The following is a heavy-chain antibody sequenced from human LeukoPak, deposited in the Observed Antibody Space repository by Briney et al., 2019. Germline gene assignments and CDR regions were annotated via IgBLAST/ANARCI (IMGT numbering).Heavy chain of an antibody. D-gene: IGHD1-1*01. CDR3: VRGGLEPFDY. CDR2: INPEETTI. Sequence: GGSLRLSCAASGFVFSKYWMHWARQAPGKGPVWVSRINPEETTINYADSVKGRFTISRDNARNTLYLQMDSLRVEDVGIYYCVRGGLEPFDYWGQGTLVSVSS. CDR1: GFVFSKYW. J-gene: IGHJ4*02. V-gene: IGHV3-74*01.